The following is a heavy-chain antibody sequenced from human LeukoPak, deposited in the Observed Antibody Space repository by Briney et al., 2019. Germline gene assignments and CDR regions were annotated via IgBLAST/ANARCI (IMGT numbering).Heavy chain of an antibody. CDR3: ARLYSSSCSKN. CDR2: IYTSGST. D-gene: IGHD6-13*01. J-gene: IGHJ4*02. CDR1: GGSISSGSYY. V-gene: IGHV4-61*02. Sequence: PSQTLSLTCTVSGGSISSGSYYWSWIRQPAGKGLERIGRIYTSGSTNYNPSLKSRVTISVDTSKNQFSLKLSSVTAADTAVYYCARLYSSSCSKNWGQGTLVTVSS.